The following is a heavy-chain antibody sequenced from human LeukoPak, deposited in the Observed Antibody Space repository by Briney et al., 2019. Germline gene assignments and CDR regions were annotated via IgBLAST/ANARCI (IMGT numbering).Heavy chain of an antibody. J-gene: IGHJ4*02. CDR1: GYTLTELS. CDR3: ATGASGSYLRSGPGDY. V-gene: IGHV1-24*01. CDR2: FDPEDGET. D-gene: IGHD1-26*01. Sequence: ASVNVSFKVSGYTLTELSMHWVRQAPGKGLEWMGGFDPEDGETIYAQKFQGRVTMTEDTSTDTAYMELSSLRSEDTAVYYCATGASGSYLRSGPGDYWGQGTLVTVSS.